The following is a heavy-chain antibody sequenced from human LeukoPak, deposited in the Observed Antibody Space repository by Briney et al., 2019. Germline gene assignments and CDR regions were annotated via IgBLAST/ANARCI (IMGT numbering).Heavy chain of an antibody. CDR1: GGSFSSYY. D-gene: IGHD6-19*01. CDR3: ASSGWSGSFPYYFDY. Sequence: PSETLSLTCTVSGGSFSSYYWSWIRQPPGKGLEWIGYIYYSGSTNYNPSLKSRVTISVDTSKNQFSLKLSSVTAADTAVYYCASSGWSGSFPYYFDYWGQGTLVTVSS. J-gene: IGHJ4*02. V-gene: IGHV4-59*01. CDR2: IYYSGST.